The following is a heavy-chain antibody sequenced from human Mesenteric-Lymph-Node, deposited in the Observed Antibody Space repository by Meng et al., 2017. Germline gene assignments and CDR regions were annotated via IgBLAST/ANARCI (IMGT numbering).Heavy chain of an antibody. J-gene: IGHJ2*01. D-gene: IGHD5-12*01. V-gene: IGHV1-69*05. CDR2: IIPIFGTA. Sequence: QVQLVQLWAEVKKPGSSVKGSCKASGGTFSSYAISWVRQAPGQGLEWMGGIIPIFGTANYAQKFQGRVTITTDESTSTAYMELSSLRSEDTAVYYCARGLYGGYVEYFDLWGRGTLVTVSS. CDR3: ARGLYGGYVEYFDL. CDR1: GGTFSSYA.